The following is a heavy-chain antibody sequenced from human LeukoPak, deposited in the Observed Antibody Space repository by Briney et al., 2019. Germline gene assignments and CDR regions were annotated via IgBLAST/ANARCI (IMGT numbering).Heavy chain of an antibody. CDR2: ISAYNGNT. D-gene: IGHD6-19*01. J-gene: IGHJ6*02. Sequence: ASVKVSCKASGYTFTSYGISWVRQAPGQGLEWMGWISAYNGNTNYAQKLQGRVTMTTDTSTSTAYMELRSLRSDDTAVYYCARFWSSGWGHYYYGMDVWGQGTTVTVSS. V-gene: IGHV1-18*01. CDR1: GYTFTSYG. CDR3: ARFWSSGWGHYYYGMDV.